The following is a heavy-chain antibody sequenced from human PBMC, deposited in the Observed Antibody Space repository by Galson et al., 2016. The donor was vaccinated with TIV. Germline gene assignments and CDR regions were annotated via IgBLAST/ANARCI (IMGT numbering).Heavy chain of an antibody. CDR1: GLSVSINY. CDR3: ARDRMVYATYGYYYYGMDV. Sequence: SLRLSCAASGLSVSINYMTWVRQAPGKGLEWVSLISDGGNTYYPDSVKSRFTISRDKFKNILYPHMNTVRVEDAAVYYCARDRMVYATYGYYYYGMDVWGQGTAVTVSS. CDR2: ISDGGNT. J-gene: IGHJ6*02. D-gene: IGHD2-8*01. V-gene: IGHV3-66*02.